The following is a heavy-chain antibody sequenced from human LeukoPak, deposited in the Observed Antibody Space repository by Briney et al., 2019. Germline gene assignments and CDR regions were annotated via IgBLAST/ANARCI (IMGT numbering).Heavy chain of an antibody. CDR1: GYTFTCYY. J-gene: IGHJ5*02. CDR3: ARDRYYDFWSGYHNWFDP. Sequence: ASVKVSCKASGYTFTCYYMHWVRQAPGQGLELMGWINPNSGGTNYAQKFQGRVTMTRDTSISTAYMELSRLRSDDTAVYYCARDRYYDFWSGYHNWFDPWGQGTLVTVSS. CDR2: INPNSGGT. V-gene: IGHV1-2*02. D-gene: IGHD3-3*01.